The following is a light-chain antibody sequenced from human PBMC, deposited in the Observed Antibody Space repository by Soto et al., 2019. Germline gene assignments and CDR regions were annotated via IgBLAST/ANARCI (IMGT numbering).Light chain of an antibody. CDR1: SSNIGSNT. CDR3: SSYTGSSTLV. Sequence: QSVLTQPPSASGTPGQRVTISCSGSSSNIGSNTVNWYQQLPGTAPKLLIYSNNQRPSGVSNRFSGPKSGNTASLTISGLQTEDEADYYCSSYTGSSTLVFGGGTKLTVL. CDR2: SNN. V-gene: IGLV1-44*01. J-gene: IGLJ2*01.